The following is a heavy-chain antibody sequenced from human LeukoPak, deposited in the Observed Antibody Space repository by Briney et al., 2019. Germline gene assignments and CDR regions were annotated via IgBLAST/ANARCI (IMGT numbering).Heavy chain of an antibody. Sequence: ASVKVSCKASGYTFTSYGISWVRQAPGQGLEWVGWISAYNGNTNYAQKLQGRVTMTTDTSTSTAYMELRSLRSDDTAVYYCARDRLFYYYDSSGYWDYWGQGTLVTVSS. J-gene: IGHJ4*02. CDR1: GYTFTSYG. CDR3: ARDRLFYYYDSSGYWDY. CDR2: ISAYNGNT. D-gene: IGHD3-22*01. V-gene: IGHV1-18*01.